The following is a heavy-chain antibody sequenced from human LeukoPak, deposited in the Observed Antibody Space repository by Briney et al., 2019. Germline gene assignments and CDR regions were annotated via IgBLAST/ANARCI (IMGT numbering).Heavy chain of an antibody. V-gene: IGHV3-48*02. D-gene: IGHD3-10*01. CDR2: ITSRSTI. J-gene: IGHJ4*02. CDR3: AKRVSGSYLDY. Sequence: GGSLRLSCAASGFAFSTYGMNWVRQAPGKGLEWVSYITSRSTIYYADSVKGRFTISRDNVKNSLYLEMNSLRDDDTAVYYCAKRVSGSYLDYWGQGILVTVSS. CDR1: GFAFSTYG.